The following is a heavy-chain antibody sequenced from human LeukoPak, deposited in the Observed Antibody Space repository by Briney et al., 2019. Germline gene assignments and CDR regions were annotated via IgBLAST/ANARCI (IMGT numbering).Heavy chain of an antibody. J-gene: IGHJ4*02. D-gene: IGHD3-16*02. CDR1: GFTFSIYA. V-gene: IGHV4-39*01. CDR3: ARWDYVWGSYRSLRDY. Sequence: PGGSLRLSCAASGFTFSIYAMSWVRQPPGKGLEWIGSIYYSGSTYYNPSLKSRVTISVDTSKNQFSLKLSSVTAADTAVYYCARWDYVWGSYRSLRDYWGQGTLVTVSS. CDR2: IYYSGST.